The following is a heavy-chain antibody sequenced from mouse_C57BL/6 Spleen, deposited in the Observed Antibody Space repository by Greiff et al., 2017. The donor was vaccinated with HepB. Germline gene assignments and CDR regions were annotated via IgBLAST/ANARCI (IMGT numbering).Heavy chain of an antibody. CDR2: IYPYNGVS. J-gene: IGHJ1*03. V-gene: IGHV1-31*01. D-gene: IGHD2-1*01. CDR1: GYSFTGYY. CDR3: ARSRSYGNYEDWYFDV. Sequence: EVKLVESGPELVKPGASVKISCKASGYSFTGYYMHWVKQSHGNILDWIGYIYPYNGVSSYNQKFKGKATLTVDKSSSTAYMELRSLTSEDSAVYYCARSRSYGNYEDWYFDVWGTGTTVTVSS.